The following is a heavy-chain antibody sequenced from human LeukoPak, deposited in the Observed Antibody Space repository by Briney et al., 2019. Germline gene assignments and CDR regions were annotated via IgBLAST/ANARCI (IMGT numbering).Heavy chain of an antibody. D-gene: IGHD6-19*01. Sequence: ASVKVSCKVSGYTLTELSMHWVRQAPGKGLEWMGGFDPEDAQTIYAQKFQGRVTMTEDTSTDTAYMELSSLRSEDTAVYYCATGSSSGWYSGRGYYYGMDVWGKGTTVTVSS. CDR1: GYTLTELS. V-gene: IGHV1-24*01. CDR3: ATGSSSGWYSGRGYYYGMDV. J-gene: IGHJ6*04. CDR2: FDPEDAQT.